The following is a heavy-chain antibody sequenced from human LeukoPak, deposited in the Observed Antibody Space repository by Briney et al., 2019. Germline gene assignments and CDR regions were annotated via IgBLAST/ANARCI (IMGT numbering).Heavy chain of an antibody. CDR1: GFTFSDFT. J-gene: IGHJ4*02. Sequence: PGGSLRLSCAASGFTFSDFTMSWVRQAPGKGLEWVSAISASADKTYYADSAKGRFTISRDNSKGTLYLQMNSLRAEDTALYYCARDFYDSSGYYYDYWGQGTLVTVSS. CDR2: ISASADKT. CDR3: ARDFYDSSGYYYDY. V-gene: IGHV3-23*01. D-gene: IGHD3-22*01.